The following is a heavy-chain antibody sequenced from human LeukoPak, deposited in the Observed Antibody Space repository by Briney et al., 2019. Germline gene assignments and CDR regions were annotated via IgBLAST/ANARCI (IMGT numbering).Heavy chain of an antibody. V-gene: IGHV3-21*01. Sequence: GGSLRLSCAASGFTFSSYSMNWVRQAPGKGLEWVSSISSSSSYIYYADSVKGRFTISRDNAKNSLYLQMNSLRSEDTAVYYCARAPVSHFVFFQHWGQGTLVTVSS. CDR2: ISSSSSYI. J-gene: IGHJ1*01. D-gene: IGHD3-3*02. CDR3: ARAPVSHFVFFQH. CDR1: GFTFSSYS.